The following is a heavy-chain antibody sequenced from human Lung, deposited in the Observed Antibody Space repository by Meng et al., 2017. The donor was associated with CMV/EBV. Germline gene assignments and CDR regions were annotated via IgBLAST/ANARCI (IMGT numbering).Heavy chain of an antibody. J-gene: IGHJ6*01. Sequence: GGSXRLXCAASGFTASSNYMSWVRQAPGKGLEWVSVIYSGGSTYYADSVKGRFTISRDSSKNTLYLQMNSLRAEDTAVYYCARETKYYSFWSGYEDYYYYGMDVWXQGTTVT. CDR2: IYSGGST. CDR3: ARETKYYSFWSGYEDYYYYGMDV. V-gene: IGHV3-66*02. D-gene: IGHD3-3*01. CDR1: GFTASSNY.